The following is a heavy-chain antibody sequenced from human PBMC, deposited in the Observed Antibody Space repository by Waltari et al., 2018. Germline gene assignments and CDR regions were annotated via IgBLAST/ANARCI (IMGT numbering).Heavy chain of an antibody. D-gene: IGHD2-21*02. CDR1: GFTFSSYA. Sequence: DVQLVESGGGLVQPGGSLRLSCTASGFTFSSYALNWVRQAAGKGLAWVAYLNRNSIKIYYADSVKGRFTISRDNAKNSLYLQMSSLRAEDTAVYYCARDPDPAYCDVDCYTSFDVWGQGTKVTVSS. J-gene: IGHJ3*01. CDR3: ARDPDPAYCDVDCYTSFDV. V-gene: IGHV3-48*01. CDR2: LNRNSIKI.